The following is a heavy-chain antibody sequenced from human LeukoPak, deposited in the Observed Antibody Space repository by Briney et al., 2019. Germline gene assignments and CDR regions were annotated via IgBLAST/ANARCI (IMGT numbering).Heavy chain of an antibody. CDR1: GFSFGDFY. V-gene: IGHV3-11*06. J-gene: IGHJ6*02. CDR3: ATGHYDMDV. Sequence: GGSLRLSCAASGFSFGDFYMTWIRQAPGKGLEWLSHISPSSTYTNFADSVKGRFTISRDNANNSLYLQMNSLRAEDTAVYYCATGHYDMDVWGQGTTVTVSS. CDR2: ISPSSTYT.